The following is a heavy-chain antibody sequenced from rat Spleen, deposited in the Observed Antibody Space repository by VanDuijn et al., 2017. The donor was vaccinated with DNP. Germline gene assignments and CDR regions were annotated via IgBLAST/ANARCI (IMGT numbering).Heavy chain of an antibody. D-gene: IGHD1-11*01. J-gene: IGHJ2*01. CDR2: ISYAGGST. V-gene: IGHV5-22*01. Sequence: EVQLVESGGGLVQPGRSMKLSCAASGFTFSDYYMAWVRQAPTNGLELVAYISYAGGSTYHGDSVKGRFTISRDNAESTLYLQMNSLRSEDMATYFCARHGRRVFDYWGQGVMVTVSS. CDR1: GFTFSDYY. CDR3: ARHGRRVFDY.